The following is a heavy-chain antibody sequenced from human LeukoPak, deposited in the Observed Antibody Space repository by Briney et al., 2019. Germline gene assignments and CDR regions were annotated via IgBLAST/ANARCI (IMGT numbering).Heavy chain of an antibody. CDR3: ARGPDVVLVSHWSFFDY. D-gene: IGHD2-8*02. Sequence: GGSLRLSRAASGFTFSSYAMHWVRQVPGKGLEYVSAISSSGGSTYYANSVKGRFTISRDNSKNTLYLQMGSLRTEDMAIYYCARGPDVVLVSHWSFFDYWGQGTLVTVSS. J-gene: IGHJ4*02. CDR1: GFTFSSYA. V-gene: IGHV3-64*01. CDR2: ISSSGGST.